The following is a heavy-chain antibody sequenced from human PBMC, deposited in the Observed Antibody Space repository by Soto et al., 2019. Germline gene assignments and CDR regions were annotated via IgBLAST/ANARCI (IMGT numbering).Heavy chain of an antibody. D-gene: IGHD3-16*02. V-gene: IGHV4-30-2*01. Sequence: SETLSLTCAVSGGSISSGGYSWSWIRQPPGKGLEWIGYMYHSGSTYYNPSLKSRVTISIDRSKNQFSLKLSSVTAADTAVYYCAREYYDYVWGSYRQYWGQGTLVTVS. CDR2: MYHSGST. CDR1: GGSISSGGYS. CDR3: AREYYDYVWGSYRQY. J-gene: IGHJ4*02.